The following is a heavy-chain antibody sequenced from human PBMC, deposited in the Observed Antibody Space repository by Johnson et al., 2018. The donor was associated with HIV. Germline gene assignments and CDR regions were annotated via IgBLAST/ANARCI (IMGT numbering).Heavy chain of an antibody. CDR2: INWNGGST. J-gene: IGHJ3*02. CDR1: GFTFDDYG. V-gene: IGHV3-20*04. D-gene: IGHD1-1*01. Sequence: VQLVESGGGVVRPGGSLRLSCAASGFTFDDYGMSWVRQAPGKGLEWVPGINWNGGSTGYADSGKGRFTISRDNAKNSLYLQMNSLRAEDTALYYCARREGTTGTFSAFDIWGQGTMVTVSS. CDR3: ARREGTTGTFSAFDI.